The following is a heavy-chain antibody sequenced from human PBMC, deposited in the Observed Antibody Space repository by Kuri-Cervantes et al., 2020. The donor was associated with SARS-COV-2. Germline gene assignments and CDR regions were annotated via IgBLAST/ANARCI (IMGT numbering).Heavy chain of an antibody. D-gene: IGHD6-6*01. V-gene: IGHV4-61*08. CDR3: ARDSPEYSSSSSVPFDY. CDR1: GGSISSGGYY. Sequence: SCTVSGGSISSGGYYWSWIRQPPGKGLEWIGYIYYSGSTNYNPSLKSRVTISVDTSKNQFSLKLSSVTAADTAVYYCARDSPEYSSSSSVPFDYWGQGTLVTVSS. J-gene: IGHJ4*02. CDR2: IYYSGST.